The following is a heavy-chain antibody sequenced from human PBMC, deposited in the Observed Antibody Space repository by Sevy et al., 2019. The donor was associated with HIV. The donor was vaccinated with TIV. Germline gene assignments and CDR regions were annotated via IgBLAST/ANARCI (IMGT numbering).Heavy chain of an antibody. J-gene: IGHJ5*02. Sequence: GGSLRLSCAASGFTFSGSAMHWVRQASGKGLEWVGRIRSKANSYATAYAASVKGRFTISRDDSKNTAYLQMNSLKTADTAVYYCTRPNPGIGYYYDSSGYSNNWFDPWGQGTLVTVSS. CDR1: GFTFSGSA. V-gene: IGHV3-73*01. CDR2: IRSKANSYAT. D-gene: IGHD3-22*01. CDR3: TRPNPGIGYYYDSSGYSNNWFDP.